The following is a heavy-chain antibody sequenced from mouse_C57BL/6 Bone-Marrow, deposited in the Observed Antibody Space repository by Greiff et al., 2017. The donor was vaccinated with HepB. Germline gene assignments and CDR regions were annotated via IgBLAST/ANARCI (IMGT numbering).Heavy chain of an antibody. V-gene: IGHV14-4*01. CDR1: GFNIKDDY. CDR2: IDPENGDT. J-gene: IGHJ2*01. Sequence: VQLQESGAELVRPGASVKLSCTASGFNIKDDYMHWVKQRPEQGLEWIGWIDPENGDTEYASKFQGKATITADTSSNTAYLQLSSLTSEDTAVYYCTTAYYGSSYDYWGQGTTLTVSS. CDR3: TTAYYGSSYDY. D-gene: IGHD1-1*01.